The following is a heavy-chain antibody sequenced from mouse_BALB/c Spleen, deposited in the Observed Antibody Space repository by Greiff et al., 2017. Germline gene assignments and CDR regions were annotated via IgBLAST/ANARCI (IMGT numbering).Heavy chain of an antibody. CDR1: GYTFTDYA. Sequence: VQLQQSGAELVRPGVSVKISCKGSGYTFTDYAMHWVKQSHAKSLEWIGVISTYYGDASYNQKFKGKATMTVDKSSSTAYMELARLTSEDSAIYYCARRGLPYYAMDYWGQGTSVTVSS. V-gene: IGHV1S137*01. CDR3: ARRGLPYYAMDY. D-gene: IGHD2-2*01. J-gene: IGHJ4*01. CDR2: ISTYYGDA.